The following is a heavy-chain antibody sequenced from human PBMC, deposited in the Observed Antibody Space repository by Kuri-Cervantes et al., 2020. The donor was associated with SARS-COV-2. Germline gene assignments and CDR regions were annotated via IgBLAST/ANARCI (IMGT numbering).Heavy chain of an antibody. CDR1: GYSISSGYY. V-gene: IGHV4-38-2*02. Sequence: SETLSLTCTVSGYSISSGYYWGWIRQPPGKGLEWIGSIYHSGSTYYNPSLKSRVTISVDTSKNQFSLKLSSVTAADTAVYYCASASTGGKYYYYYYGMDVWGKGTTVTVSS. J-gene: IGHJ6*04. D-gene: IGHD3-16*01. CDR3: ASASTGGKYYYYYYGMDV. CDR2: IYHSGST.